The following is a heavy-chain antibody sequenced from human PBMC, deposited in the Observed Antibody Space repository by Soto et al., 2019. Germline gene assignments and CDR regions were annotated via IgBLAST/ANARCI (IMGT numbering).Heavy chain of an antibody. CDR1: GFTFSSYS. V-gene: IGHV3-21*01. J-gene: IGHJ4*02. CDR2: ISSSSSYI. D-gene: IGHD5-18*01. Sequence: EVQLVESGGGLVKPGGSLRLSCAASGFTFSSYSMNWVRQAPGKGLEWVSSISSSSSYIYYADSVKGRFTISRDNAKHPLYLQMNSLRAEDTAVYYCARATDTAMGGWGQGTLVTVSS. CDR3: ARATDTAMGG.